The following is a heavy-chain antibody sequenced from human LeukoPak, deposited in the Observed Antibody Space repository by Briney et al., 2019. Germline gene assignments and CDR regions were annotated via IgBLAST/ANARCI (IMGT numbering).Heavy chain of an antibody. J-gene: IGHJ4*02. CDR3: ASQGYDILTGYYGFDS. Sequence: SETLSLTCTVSGGSISSYYWSWIRQPPGKGLEWIGYIYYSGSTNYNPSLKSRVTISVDTSKNQFSLKLSSVTAADTAVYYCASQGYDILTGYYGFDSWGQGTLVTVSS. D-gene: IGHD3-9*01. V-gene: IGHV4-59*01. CDR2: IYYSGST. CDR1: GGSISSYY.